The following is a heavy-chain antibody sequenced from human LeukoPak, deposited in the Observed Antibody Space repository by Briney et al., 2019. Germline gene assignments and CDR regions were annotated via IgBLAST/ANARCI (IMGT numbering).Heavy chain of an antibody. CDR2: MYYSGST. CDR3: ASNEWSGYYFDY. J-gene: IGHJ4*02. CDR1: GGSVNSETYC. Sequence: PSETLSLTCTVSGGSVNSETYCWTWIRQPPGKGLEWIGSMYYSGSTYYNPSLKSRVTISVDTSKNQFSLKLSSVTAADTALYYCASNEWSGYYFDYWGQGTLVTVSS. V-gene: IGHV4-39*01. D-gene: IGHD3-3*01.